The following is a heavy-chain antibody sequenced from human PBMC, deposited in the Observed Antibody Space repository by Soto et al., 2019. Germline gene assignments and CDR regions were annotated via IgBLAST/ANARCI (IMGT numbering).Heavy chain of an antibody. D-gene: IGHD3-22*01. Sequence: EVQLVESGGGIVQPGGSLRLSCAASGFTFSSYWMHWVRQAPGKGLVWVSRINSDGSRTSYADSAKGRFTISRDNAKSTVYRQMNSLRAEETAVYYCARGDGDYYDGNGYLGRHWGQGTLVTVSS. CDR2: INSDGSRT. J-gene: IGHJ4*02. V-gene: IGHV3-74*01. CDR1: GFTFSSYW. CDR3: ARGDGDYYDGNGYLGRH.